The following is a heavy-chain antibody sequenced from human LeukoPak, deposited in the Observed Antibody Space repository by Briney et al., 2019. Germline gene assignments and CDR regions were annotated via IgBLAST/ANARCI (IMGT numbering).Heavy chain of an antibody. CDR2: IRYDGTNK. D-gene: IGHD3-22*01. V-gene: IGHV3-30*02. CDR3: ARDSLTMIVGRQKRGLDY. J-gene: IGHJ4*02. CDR1: GFTFSSYG. Sequence: GGSLRLSCAASGFTFSSYGMHWVRQAPGKGLEWVAFIRYDGTNKYYADSVKGRFTISRDNSKNTLYLQMNSLRAEDTAVYYCARDSLTMIVGRQKRGLDYWGQGTLVTVSS.